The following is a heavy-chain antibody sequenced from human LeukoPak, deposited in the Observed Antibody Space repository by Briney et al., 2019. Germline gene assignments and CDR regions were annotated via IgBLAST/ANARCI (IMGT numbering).Heavy chain of an antibody. Sequence: ASLKVSCKASGDTFTSYAMHWVRQAPGQRLEWMGWINAGNGNTKYSQKFQGRVTITRDTSASTAYMELSSLRSEDTAVYYCARDNYKDVVYDNWFDPWGQGTLVTVSS. D-gene: IGHD2-8*02. CDR1: GDTFTSYA. V-gene: IGHV1-3*01. J-gene: IGHJ5*02. CDR3: ARDNYKDVVYDNWFDP. CDR2: INAGNGNT.